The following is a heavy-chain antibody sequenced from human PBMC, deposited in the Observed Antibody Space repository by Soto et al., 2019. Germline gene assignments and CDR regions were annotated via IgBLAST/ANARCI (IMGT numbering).Heavy chain of an antibody. J-gene: IGHJ3*02. CDR1: GYTFTSYD. CDR3: ARGDEVTIFGVVIMGPDAFDI. CDR2: MNPNSGNT. V-gene: IGHV1-8*01. Sequence: GASVKVSCKASGYTFTSYDINWVRQATGQGLEWMGWMNPNSGNTGYAQKFQGSVTMTRNTSISTAYMELSSLRSEDTAVYYCARGDEVTIFGVVIMGPDAFDIWGQGTMVTVSS. D-gene: IGHD3-3*01.